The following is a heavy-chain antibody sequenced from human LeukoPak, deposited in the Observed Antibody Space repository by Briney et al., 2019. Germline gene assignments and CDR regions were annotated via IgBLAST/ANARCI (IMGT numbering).Heavy chain of an antibody. CDR2: INPNSGGT. CDR1: GYTFTGYY. J-gene: IGHJ4*02. Sequence: ASVKVSCKASGYTFTGYYIHWMRQAPGQGLEWMGWINPNSGGTNYAQKFQGRVTMTRDTSISTAYMELSRLRSDDTAVYYCARYSGYDCFDYWGQGTLVTVSS. V-gene: IGHV1-2*02. D-gene: IGHD5-12*01. CDR3: ARYSGYDCFDY.